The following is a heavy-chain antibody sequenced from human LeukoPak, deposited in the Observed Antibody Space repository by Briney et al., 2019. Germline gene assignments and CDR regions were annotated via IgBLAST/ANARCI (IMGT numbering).Heavy chain of an antibody. CDR2: ISSSGSTI. Sequence: GGSLRLSCAASGFTFSSYSMNWVRQAPGKGLEWVSYISSSGSTIDYADSVKGRFTISRDNAKNSLYLQMNSLRAEDTAVYYCSRLRGYSYGYADYWGQGILVTVSS. CDR1: GFTFSSYS. V-gene: IGHV3-48*04. J-gene: IGHJ4*02. D-gene: IGHD5-18*01. CDR3: SRLRGYSYGYADY.